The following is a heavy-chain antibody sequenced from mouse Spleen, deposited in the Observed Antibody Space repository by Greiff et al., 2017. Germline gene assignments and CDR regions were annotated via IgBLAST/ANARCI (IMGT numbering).Heavy chain of an antibody. D-gene: IGHD1-1*01. J-gene: IGHJ3*01. Sequence: EVKLVESGGGLVKRGGSLKLSCAASGFTFSSYAMSWVRQTPEKRLEWVATISSGGGNTYYPDSVKGRFTISRDNAKNTLYLQMSSLKSEDTAMYYCARGDYGSSFFFAYWGQGTLVTVSA. CDR2: ISSGGGNT. V-gene: IGHV5-9*04. CDR1: GFTFSSYA. CDR3: ARGDYGSSFFFAY.